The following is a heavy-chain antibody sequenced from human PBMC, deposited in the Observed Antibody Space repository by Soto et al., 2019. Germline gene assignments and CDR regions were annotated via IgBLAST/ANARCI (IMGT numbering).Heavy chain of an antibody. V-gene: IGHV1-69*01. J-gene: IGHJ2*01. CDR1: GGTFSSYA. CDR2: IIPIFGTA. Sequence: QVQLVQSGAEVKKPGSSVKVSCKASGGTFSSYAISWVRQAPGQGLEWRGGIIPIFGTANYAQEFQGRVTITADESTSTAYMERSSLRSEDTAVYYCARVHPVVTGWYFDLWGRGTLVTVSS. D-gene: IGHD2-15*01. CDR3: ARVHPVVTGWYFDL.